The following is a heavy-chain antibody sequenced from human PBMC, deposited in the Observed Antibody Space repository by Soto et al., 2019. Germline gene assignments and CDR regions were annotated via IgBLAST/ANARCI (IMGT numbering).Heavy chain of an antibody. CDR3: ASLTVAGPQGYNWFDP. V-gene: IGHV5-51*01. Sequence: GESLKISCKGSGYSFTSYWIGWVRQMPGKGLEWMGIIYPGDSDTRYSPSFQGQVTISADKSISTAYLQWSSLKASDTAMYYCASLTVAGPQGYNWFDPWGQGTLVTVSS. D-gene: IGHD6-19*01. J-gene: IGHJ5*02. CDR1: GYSFTSYW. CDR2: IYPGDSDT.